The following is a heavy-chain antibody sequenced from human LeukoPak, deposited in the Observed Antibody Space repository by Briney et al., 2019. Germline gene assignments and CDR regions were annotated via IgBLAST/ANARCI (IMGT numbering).Heavy chain of an antibody. CDR1: GGSFSGYY. D-gene: IGHD2-2*01. CDR2: INHSGST. V-gene: IGHV4-34*01. J-gene: IGHJ5*02. Sequence: SETLSLTCAVYGGSFSGYYWSWIRDPPGKGLEWIGEINHSGSTNYNPSLESRVTISVDTSKNQFSLKLNSVTAADTAVYYCARTTEDCSSTSCYQYWFDPWGQGTLVTVSS. CDR3: ARTTEDCSSTSCYQYWFDP.